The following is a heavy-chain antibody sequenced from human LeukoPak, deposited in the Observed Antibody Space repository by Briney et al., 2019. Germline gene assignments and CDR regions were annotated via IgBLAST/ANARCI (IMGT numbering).Heavy chain of an antibody. CDR1: GFTFSSYW. CDR3: ARGMGASI. Sequence: GRSLRLSCAASGFTFSSYWMTWVRQAPGKGLEWVANIKQDGSEKYYVDSVKGRFTISRDNARNSLYLQMDSLRAEDTAVYYCARGMGASIWGQGTMVTVSS. CDR2: IKQDGSEK. D-gene: IGHD1-26*01. V-gene: IGHV3-7*01. J-gene: IGHJ3*02.